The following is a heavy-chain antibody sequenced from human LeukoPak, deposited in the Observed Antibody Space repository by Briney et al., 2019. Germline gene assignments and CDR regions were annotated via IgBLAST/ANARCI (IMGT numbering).Heavy chain of an antibody. Sequence: ASVKVSCKASGCTFSASYMHWLRQAPGQGLEWMGWISAYNGNTNYAQKLQGRVTMTTDTSTSTAYMELRSLRSDDTAVYYCARGYDAFDIWGQGTMVTVSS. CDR1: GCTFSASY. V-gene: IGHV1-18*04. CDR3: ARGYDAFDI. J-gene: IGHJ3*02. CDR2: ISAYNGNT.